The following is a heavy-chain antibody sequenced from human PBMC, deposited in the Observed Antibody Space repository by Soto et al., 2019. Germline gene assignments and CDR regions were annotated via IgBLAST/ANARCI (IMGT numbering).Heavy chain of an antibody. V-gene: IGHV3-21*01. CDR3: ASDRWLRRPGLGKRYYYYGMDV. CDR2: ISSSGNYI. Sequence: EVQLVESGGGLVKPGGSLRLSCAASGFTFSTYTMNWVRQAPGKGLEWVSSISSSGNYIYYDDSVKGRFTSSRESAKNSLELQMDSLTADETAVYCLASDRWLRRPGLGKRYYYYGMDVWGLGTTVTVSS. J-gene: IGHJ6*02. D-gene: IGHD2-2*01. CDR1: GFTFSTYT.